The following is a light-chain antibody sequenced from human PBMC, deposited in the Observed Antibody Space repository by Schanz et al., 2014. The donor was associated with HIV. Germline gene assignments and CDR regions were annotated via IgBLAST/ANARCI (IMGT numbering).Light chain of an antibody. Sequence: DIQMTQSPSSLSASVGDRVTITCRASQSIDRWLAWYQQKPGKAPKLLIYAASSLQSGVPSRFSGSGSGTDFTLAISSLQPDDFATYYCQQYNDNSCTFGQGTKLEFK. CDR3: QQYNDNSCT. J-gene: IGKJ2*02. CDR2: AAS. V-gene: IGKV1-5*01. CDR1: QSIDRW.